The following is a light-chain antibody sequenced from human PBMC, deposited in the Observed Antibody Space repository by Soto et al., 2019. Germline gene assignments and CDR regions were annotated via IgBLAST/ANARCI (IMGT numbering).Light chain of an antibody. Sequence: QTVVTQPPSASGTPGQRVTIFCSGSSSNIGSNTVNWYQQLPGTAPKLLIYSNNQRPSGVPDRFSGSKSGTSASLAISGLQSEDEADYYCAAWDDSLNGLFGGGTKLTVL. CDR2: SNN. CDR1: SSNIGSNT. CDR3: AAWDDSLNGL. J-gene: IGLJ2*01. V-gene: IGLV1-44*01.